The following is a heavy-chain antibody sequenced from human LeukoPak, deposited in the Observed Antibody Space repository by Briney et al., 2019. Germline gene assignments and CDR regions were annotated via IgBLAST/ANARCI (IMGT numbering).Heavy chain of an antibody. J-gene: IGHJ4*02. CDR1: GGSISSSSYY. CDR3: ARGKAGHNY. Sequence: SETLSLTCTVSGGSISSSSYYWGWIRQPPGKGLEWIGYIYYSGSTNYNPSLKSRVTISVDTSKNQFSLKLSSVTAADTAVYYCARGKAGHNYWGQGTLVTVSS. D-gene: IGHD6-13*01. V-gene: IGHV4-61*05. CDR2: IYYSGST.